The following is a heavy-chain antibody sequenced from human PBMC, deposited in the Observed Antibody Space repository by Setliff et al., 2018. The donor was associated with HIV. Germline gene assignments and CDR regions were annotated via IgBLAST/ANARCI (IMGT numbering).Heavy chain of an antibody. CDR2: IYYSGST. CDR3: ARERSRGYTDPPRFDY. CDR1: GGSFSGYY. V-gene: IGHV4-34*11. Sequence: PSETLSLTCAVYGGSFSGYYWSWIRQPPGKGLEWIGTIYYSGSTNYNPSLKSRITISVDTSKNQFSLRLTSVTAADTAVYYCARERSRGYTDPPRFDYWGQGTLVTVSS. J-gene: IGHJ4*02. D-gene: IGHD5-18*01.